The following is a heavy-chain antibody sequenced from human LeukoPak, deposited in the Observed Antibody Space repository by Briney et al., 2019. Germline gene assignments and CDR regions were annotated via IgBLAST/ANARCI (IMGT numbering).Heavy chain of an antibody. J-gene: IGHJ3*02. Sequence: GGSLRLSCGASGFSFIGYWMHRVRQTPEKRLVWVSYIDPYGGDTNYADSVKGRFTISRGNDKNTLYLQMNSLRVDDTAVYFCARGPYYYDSVGHPHIWGHGTMVTVSS. CDR2: IDPYGGDT. D-gene: IGHD3-22*01. CDR1: GFSFIGYW. V-gene: IGHV3-74*01. CDR3: ARGPYYYDSVGHPHI.